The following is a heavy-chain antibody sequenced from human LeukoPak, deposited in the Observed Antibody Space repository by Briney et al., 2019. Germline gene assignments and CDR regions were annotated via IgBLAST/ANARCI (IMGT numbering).Heavy chain of an antibody. V-gene: IGHV4-34*01. CDR3: ARSITIFGAVPDGVSAEY. D-gene: IGHD3-3*01. CDR1: GGSFIGYY. Sequence: SETLSLTCAVYGGSFIGYYWSWIRQPPGKGLEWIGEINHSGSTNYNPSLKSRVTISVDTSKNQFSLKLSSVTAADTAVYYCARSITIFGAVPDGVSAEYWGQGTLVTVSS. J-gene: IGHJ4*02. CDR2: INHSGST.